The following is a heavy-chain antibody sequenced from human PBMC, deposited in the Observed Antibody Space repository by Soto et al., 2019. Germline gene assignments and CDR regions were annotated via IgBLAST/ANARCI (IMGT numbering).Heavy chain of an antibody. Sequence: EVQLVESGGGLVQPGGSRRLSCAPSGFTFSNFWLHWVRQAPGKGLEWVSRASPDGTSTSYADSVKGRFTISRDNAKNTLIMQMNSLRAEDTAVYYCTRHGSGDYFLFDPWGQGTLVTVSS. D-gene: IGHD4-17*01. CDR3: TRHGSGDYFLFDP. J-gene: IGHJ5*02. V-gene: IGHV3-74*01. CDR1: GFTFSNFW. CDR2: ASPDGTST.